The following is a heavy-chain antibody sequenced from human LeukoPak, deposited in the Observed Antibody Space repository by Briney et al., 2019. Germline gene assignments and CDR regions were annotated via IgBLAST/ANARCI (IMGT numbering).Heavy chain of an antibody. V-gene: IGHV4-4*07. Sequence: SETRSLTWTVAGGSISRYYWSWIRQPAGKGLEWIGPIYTSGSTNYNPSLKSRVTMSVYTSKNQFSLKLSSVTAADTAVYYCARGRFNRAAAGIDSWGQGTLVTVSS. CDR2: IYTSGST. J-gene: IGHJ4*02. CDR1: GGSISRYY. D-gene: IGHD6-13*01. CDR3: ARGRFNRAAAGIDS.